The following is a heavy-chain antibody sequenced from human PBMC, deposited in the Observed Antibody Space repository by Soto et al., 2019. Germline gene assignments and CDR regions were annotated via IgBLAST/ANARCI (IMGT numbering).Heavy chain of an antibody. V-gene: IGHV1-3*01. CDR1: GYTFTSYA. J-gene: IGHJ4*02. CDR2: INAGNGNT. CDR3: ARDKRLGLFDY. Sequence: ASVKVSCKASGYTFTSYAMHWVRQAPGQRLEWMGWINAGNGNTKYSQKFQGRVTITRDTSASTAYMELSSLSSEDTAVYYCARDKRLGLFDYWGQGTLVTVSS. D-gene: IGHD1-7*01.